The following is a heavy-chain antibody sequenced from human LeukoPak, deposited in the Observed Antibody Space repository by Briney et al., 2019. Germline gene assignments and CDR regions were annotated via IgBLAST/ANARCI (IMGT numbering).Heavy chain of an antibody. V-gene: IGHV3-66*01. CDR3: ARRKVVSAYYYGMDV. CDR2: IYTGGTT. J-gene: IGHJ6*02. CDR1: GFTVSSQY. Sequence: GGSLRLSCAASGFTVSSQYMSWVRQAPGKWLEWVSVIYTGGTTHYADSVKGRFTISRDNAKNTLYLQMNSLRAEDTAVYYCARRKVVSAYYYGMDVWGQGTTVTVSS. D-gene: IGHD2-2*01.